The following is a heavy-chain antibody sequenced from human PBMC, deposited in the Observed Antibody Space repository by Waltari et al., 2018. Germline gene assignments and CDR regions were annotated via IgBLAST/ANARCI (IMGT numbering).Heavy chain of an antibody. D-gene: IGHD5-12*01. CDR3: ARSLSEDIVPTTGVFFDY. J-gene: IGHJ4*02. Sequence: EVQLVASGGDLVQPGWSLRLSCAVSGFPFGCYSTGWFRQAPGKGREWVAKMKQDGIEKFYVDSVKGRFTISRDNAKNSLYLQMNGLRVEDTAVYYWARSLSEDIVPTTGVFFDYWGQGSLVTVSS. CDR2: MKQDGIEK. V-gene: IGHV3-7*01. CDR1: GFPFGCYS.